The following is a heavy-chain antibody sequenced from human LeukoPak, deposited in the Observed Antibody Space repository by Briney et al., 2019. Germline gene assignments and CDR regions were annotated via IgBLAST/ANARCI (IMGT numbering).Heavy chain of an antibody. CDR3: AKEVAIPVAVDAFER. D-gene: IGHD6-19*01. CDR2: ISARGGTT. CDR1: GFTFNSYA. J-gene: IGHJ3*02. V-gene: IGHV3-23*01. Sequence: GGSLRLSCAASGFTFNSYAMSWVRQAPGKGLEWVSAISARGGTTYYADSVKGRFTISRDNSKNTQYLQMNSLGAEDTAVYYCAKEVAIPVAVDAFERWGQGTLVTVSS.